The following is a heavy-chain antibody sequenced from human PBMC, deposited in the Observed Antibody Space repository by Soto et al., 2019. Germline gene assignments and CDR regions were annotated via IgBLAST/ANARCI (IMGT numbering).Heavy chain of an antibody. CDR3: AREGAITMVRGVITYYYYGMDV. J-gene: IGHJ6*02. V-gene: IGHV1-18*01. D-gene: IGHD3-10*01. CDR2: ISAYNGNT. Sequence: VKVSCKASGYTFTSYGISWVRQAPGQGLEWMGWISAYNGNTNYAQKLQGRVTMTTDTSTSTAYMELRSLRSDDTAVYYCAREGAITMVRGVITYYYYGMDVWGQGTTVTVSS. CDR1: GYTFTSYG.